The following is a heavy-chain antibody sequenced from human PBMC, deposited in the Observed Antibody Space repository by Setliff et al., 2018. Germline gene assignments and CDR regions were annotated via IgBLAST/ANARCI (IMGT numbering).Heavy chain of an antibody. CDR1: GSSVGSGYYY. CDR2: VYYTGRT. Sequence: SETLSLTCNVSGSSVGSGYYYWDWIRQPPGKGLEWIGTVYYTGRTYYNPSLKSRVTIAVDAPDNHFALKLRSVTAADTAVYYCARAPNDLGVDWLFNNYFDYWGHGTLVTVSS. D-gene: IGHD3-9*01. V-gene: IGHV4-39*02. CDR3: ARAPNDLGVDWLFNNYFDY. J-gene: IGHJ4*01.